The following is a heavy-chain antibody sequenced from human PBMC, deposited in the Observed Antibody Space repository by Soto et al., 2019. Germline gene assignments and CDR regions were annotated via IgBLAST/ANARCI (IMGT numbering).Heavy chain of an antibody. CDR1: GFTFTSSA. J-gene: IGHJ4*02. CDR2: IVVGSGNT. V-gene: IGHV1-58*01. Sequence: SVKVSCKASGFTFTSSAVQWVRQARGQRLEWIGWIVVGSGNTNYAQKFQERVTITRDMSTSTAYMELSSLRSEDTAVYYCAASTIRTYYYDSSGHSGSFDYWGQGTLVTVSS. D-gene: IGHD3-22*01. CDR3: AASTIRTYYYDSSGHSGSFDY.